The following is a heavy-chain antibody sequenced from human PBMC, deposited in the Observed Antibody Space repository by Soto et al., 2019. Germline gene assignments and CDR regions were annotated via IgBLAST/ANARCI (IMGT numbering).Heavy chain of an antibody. D-gene: IGHD6-13*01. CDR3: AREGGGSTCYLSGDRYYFYGMDV. V-gene: IGHV6-1*01. CDR1: GDSVSSNSAA. CDR2: TYFRSQWYN. J-gene: IGHJ6*02. Sequence: SQTLSLTCAISGDSVSSNSAAWHWIRQSPSRGLEWLGRTYFRSQWYNDFALSVKSRITITPDTAKNQFSRQLNSVTPEDTAVYYCAREGGGSTCYLSGDRYYFYGMDVWGQGTTVTVSS.